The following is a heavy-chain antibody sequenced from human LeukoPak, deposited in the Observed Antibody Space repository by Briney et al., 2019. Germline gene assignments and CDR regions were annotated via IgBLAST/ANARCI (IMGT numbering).Heavy chain of an antibody. CDR2: IYYSGST. D-gene: IGHD6-13*01. CDR3: ARLSSSWYVGGPFDY. V-gene: IGHV4-39*01. Sequence: SETLSLTCTVSGGSISSSSYYWGWIRQPPGKGLEWIGSIYYSGSTYYNPSLKSRVTISVDTSKNQFSLKLSSVTAADTAVYHCARLSSSWYVGGPFDYWGQGTLVTVSS. J-gene: IGHJ4*02. CDR1: GGSISSSSYY.